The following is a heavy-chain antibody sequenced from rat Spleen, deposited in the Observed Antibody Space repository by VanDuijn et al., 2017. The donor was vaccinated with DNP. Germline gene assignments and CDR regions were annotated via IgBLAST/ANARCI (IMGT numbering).Heavy chain of an antibody. CDR1: GFTFSNYY. Sequence: EVQLVESGGGLVQPGRSLKLSCAASGFTFSNYYMAWVRQAPGKGLEWVASINTDGGSTYYPDSVKGRFTISRDNAKNTQYLQMNSLRSEDTATYYCATTGGTIAAISTPYAMDAWGQGTSVTVSS. V-gene: IGHV5S13*01. D-gene: IGHD1-2*01. J-gene: IGHJ4*01. CDR3: ATTGGTIAAISTPYAMDA. CDR2: INTDGGST.